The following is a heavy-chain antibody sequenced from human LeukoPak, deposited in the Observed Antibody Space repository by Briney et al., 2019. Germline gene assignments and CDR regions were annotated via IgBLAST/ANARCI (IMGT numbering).Heavy chain of an antibody. CDR1: GYSFTSYW. CDR2: IYPGDSDT. CDR3: ARRLDYYDSFAFDY. D-gene: IGHD3-22*01. V-gene: IGHV5-51*01. Sequence: GESLKISCRGSGYSFTSYWIGWVRQLPGKGLEWMGIIYPGDSDTRYSPSFQGQVTISADKSSSTAYLQRSSLKASDTAVYYCARRLDYYDSFAFDYWGQGTLVTVSS. J-gene: IGHJ4*02.